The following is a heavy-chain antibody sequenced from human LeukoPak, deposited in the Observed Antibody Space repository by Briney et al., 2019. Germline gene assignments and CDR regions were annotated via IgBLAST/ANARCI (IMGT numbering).Heavy chain of an antibody. CDR3: ARVVERRGWLLDY. D-gene: IGHD5-12*01. Sequence: ASVKVSCEASGYTFTGYYMHWVRQAPGQGLEWMGRINPNSGGTNYAQKFQGRVTMTRDTSISTAYMELSRLRSDDTAVYYCARVVERRGWLLDYWGQGTLVTVSS. CDR1: GYTFTGYY. CDR2: INPNSGGT. V-gene: IGHV1-2*06. J-gene: IGHJ4*02.